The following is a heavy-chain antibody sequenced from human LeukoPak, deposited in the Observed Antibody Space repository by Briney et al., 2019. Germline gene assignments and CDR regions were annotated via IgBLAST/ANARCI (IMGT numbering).Heavy chain of an antibody. Sequence: SETLSLTCAVYGGSFSSYYWSWIRQPAGKGLEWIGRIYTSGSTNYNPSLKSRVTMSVDTSKNQFSLKLSSVTAADTAVYYCARNTYYYGSGSYYGMDVWGQGTTVTVSS. V-gene: IGHV4-59*10. CDR1: GGSFSSYY. J-gene: IGHJ6*02. D-gene: IGHD3-10*01. CDR3: ARNTYYYGSGSYYGMDV. CDR2: IYTSGST.